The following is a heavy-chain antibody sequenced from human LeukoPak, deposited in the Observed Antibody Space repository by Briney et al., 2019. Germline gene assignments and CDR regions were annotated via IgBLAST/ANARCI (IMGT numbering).Heavy chain of an antibody. Sequence: GGSLRLSCAASGFTFSSYTMSWVRQAPGRGLEWVSYISSSGSTIYYADSVKGRFTISRDNAKNSLYLQMNSLRAEDTAVYYCARVRVEMATIHWYFDLWGRGTLVTVSS. CDR3: ARVRVEMATIHWYFDL. CDR2: ISSSGSTI. D-gene: IGHD5-24*01. CDR1: GFTFSSYT. J-gene: IGHJ2*01. V-gene: IGHV3-48*04.